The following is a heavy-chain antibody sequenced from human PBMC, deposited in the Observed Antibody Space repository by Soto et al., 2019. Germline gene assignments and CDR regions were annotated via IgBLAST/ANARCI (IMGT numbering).Heavy chain of an antibody. J-gene: IGHJ4*02. CDR3: ARGRRQLDY. CDR1: GFTFSDHY. CDR2: ISTGGAIR. V-gene: IGHV3-11*01. D-gene: IGHD6-13*01. Sequence: GGSLRLSCVASGFTFSDHYMSWIRQAPGKGLEWVSYISTGGAIRYYADSVRGRFTISRDNAKNSLYLQMNSLRAEDMAVYYCARGRRQLDYWGQGTLVTVAS.